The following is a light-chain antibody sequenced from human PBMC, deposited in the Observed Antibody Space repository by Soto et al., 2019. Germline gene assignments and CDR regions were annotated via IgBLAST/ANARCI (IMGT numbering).Light chain of an antibody. V-gene: IGKV1-5*01. CDR3: QQYNSPMYT. CDR2: DAS. J-gene: IGKJ2*01. Sequence: DIQMTQSPSTLSASVGDRVTITCRASQSISSWLVWYQQKPGKAPKLLIYDASSLESGVPSRFSGSGSGTEFTLTISSLQPDDFATYYCQQYNSPMYTFGQGTKLEIK. CDR1: QSISSW.